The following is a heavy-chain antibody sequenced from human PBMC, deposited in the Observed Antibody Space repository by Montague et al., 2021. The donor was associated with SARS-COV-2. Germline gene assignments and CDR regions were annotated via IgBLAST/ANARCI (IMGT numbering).Heavy chain of an antibody. V-gene: IGHV3-23*01. CDR3: AKDYRGIAAAGTYYYYGMDV. CDR1: GFTFSSYA. Sequence: SLSLSCAASGFTFSSYAMSWFRQAPGKGLEWVSAISGSGGSTYYADSVKGRFTISRDNSKNTLYLQMNSLRAEDTAVYYCAKDYRGIAAAGTYYYYGMDVWGQGTTVTVSS. D-gene: IGHD6-13*01. CDR2: ISGSGGST. J-gene: IGHJ6*02.